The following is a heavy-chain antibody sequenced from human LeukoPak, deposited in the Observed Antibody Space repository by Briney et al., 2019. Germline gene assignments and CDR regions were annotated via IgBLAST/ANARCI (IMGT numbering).Heavy chain of an antibody. CDR1: GFTFSSYE. J-gene: IGHJ1*01. V-gene: IGHV3-48*03. Sequence: GGSLRLSCAASGFTFSSYEMNWVRQAPGKGLEWVSYISGSSSTIYYADSVKGRFTISRDNAKNSLYLQMNSLRAEDTAVYYCARDPYYGDYVVWGQGTLVTVSS. CDR3: ARDPYYGDYVV. CDR2: ISGSSSTI. D-gene: IGHD4-17*01.